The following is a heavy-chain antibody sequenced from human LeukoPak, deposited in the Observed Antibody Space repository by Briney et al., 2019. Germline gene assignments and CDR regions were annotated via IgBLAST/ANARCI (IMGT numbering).Heavy chain of an antibody. CDR3: VYSGNFRFDY. V-gene: IGHV3-74*01. D-gene: IGHD1-26*01. CDR2: ISPDGTST. CDR1: GFTFSSNW. Sequence: GRSLRLSCAASGFTFSSNWIHWVRQVPGKGLVWVSRISPDGTSTTYADSVKGRFTISGDNAKNTLYLQMNTLRAEDTAVYYCVYSGNFRFDYWGQGTLVTVSS. J-gene: IGHJ4*02.